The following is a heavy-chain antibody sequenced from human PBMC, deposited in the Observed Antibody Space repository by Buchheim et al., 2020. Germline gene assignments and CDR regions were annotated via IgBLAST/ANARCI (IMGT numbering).Heavy chain of an antibody. Sequence: VQLVESGGGLVQPGESLRLSCAASGFTFSNYYMNWVRQAPGKGLEWVANIKQDGREEYYVDSVKGRFTISRDNAKNSLHLQMNSRRAEDTAVYYCARLSDNCFDYWGQGIL. CDR1: GFTFSNYY. CDR3: ARLSDNCFDY. D-gene: IGHD5/OR15-5a*01. CDR2: IKQDGREE. J-gene: IGHJ4*02. V-gene: IGHV3-7*03.